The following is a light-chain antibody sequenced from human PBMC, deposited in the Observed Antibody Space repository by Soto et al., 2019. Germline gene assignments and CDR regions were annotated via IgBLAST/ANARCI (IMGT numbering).Light chain of an antibody. CDR2: DVS. CDR3: CSYAGSYTWV. Sequence: QSVLTQPRSVSGSPGQSVTISCTGTSSDVGGYNYVSWYQQHPGKAPKLMIYDVSKRPSGVPDRFSGSKSGNTASLTISGLQAEDGADYYGCSYAGSYTWVFGGGTKLTVL. J-gene: IGLJ3*02. V-gene: IGLV2-11*01. CDR1: SSDVGGYNY.